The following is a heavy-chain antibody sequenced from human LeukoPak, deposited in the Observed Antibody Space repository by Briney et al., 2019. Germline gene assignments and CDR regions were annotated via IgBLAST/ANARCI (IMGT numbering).Heavy chain of an antibody. D-gene: IGHD2-2*01. Sequence: PGGSLGLSCAASGFTFSSYAMHWVRQAPGKGLEWVAVISYDGSNKYYADSVKGRFTISRDNAKNTLYLQMNSLRAEDTAVYYCVRDRYPAAREFDYWGQGNLVTVSS. CDR2: ISYDGSNK. J-gene: IGHJ4*02. V-gene: IGHV3-30-3*01. CDR1: GFTFSSYA. CDR3: VRDRYPAAREFDY.